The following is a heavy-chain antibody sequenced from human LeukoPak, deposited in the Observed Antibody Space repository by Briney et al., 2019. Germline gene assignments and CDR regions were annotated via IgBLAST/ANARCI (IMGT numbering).Heavy chain of an antibody. CDR3: ARGYDYVWGSYRPKKFDP. V-gene: IGHV4-34*01. J-gene: IGHJ5*02. CDR2: INHSGST. D-gene: IGHD3-16*02. CDR1: GGSFSGYY. Sequence: SETLSLTCAVYGGSFSGYYWSWIRQPPGKGLEWIGGINHSGSTNYNPSLKSRVTISVDTSKNQFSLKLSSVTAADTAVYYCARGYDYVWGSYRPKKFDPWGQGTLVTVSS.